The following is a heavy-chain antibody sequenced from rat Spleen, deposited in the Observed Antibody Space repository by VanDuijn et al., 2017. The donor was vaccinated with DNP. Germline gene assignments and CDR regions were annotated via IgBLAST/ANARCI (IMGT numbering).Heavy chain of an antibody. CDR2: IGYDGGYI. D-gene: IGHD4-3*01. Sequence: EVQLVESGGGLVRPGRSLKLSCAASGFSFSDYYMAWVRQAPTKGLEWVAYIGYDGGYINYGDSVKGRFTISRDNAKNTLYLQMSSLRSEDMATYYCARWNSGHFDYWGQGVMVPVSS. J-gene: IGHJ2*01. CDR3: ARWNSGHFDY. CDR1: GFSFSDYY. V-gene: IGHV5-22*01.